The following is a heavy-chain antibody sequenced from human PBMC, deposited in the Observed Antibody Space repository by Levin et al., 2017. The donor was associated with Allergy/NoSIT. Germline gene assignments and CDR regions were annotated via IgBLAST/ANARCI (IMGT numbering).Heavy chain of an antibody. J-gene: IGHJ4*02. V-gene: IGHV3-23*01. CDR1: GFTFSSYA. CDR3: AKAGYSGYESTGDYFDY. CDR2: ISGSGGST. Sequence: GESLKISCAASGFTFSSYAMSWVRQAPGKGLEWVSAISGSGGSTYYADSVKGRFTISRDNSKNTLYLQMNSLRAEDTAVYYCAKAGYSGYESTGDYFDYWGQGTLVTVSS. D-gene: IGHD5-12*01.